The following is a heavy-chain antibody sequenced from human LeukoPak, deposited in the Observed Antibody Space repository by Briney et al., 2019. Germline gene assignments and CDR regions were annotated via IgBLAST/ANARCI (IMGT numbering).Heavy chain of an antibody. Sequence: GGSLRLSCAASGFIVSSNYMSWVRQAPGKGLEWVSVIYSGGSAYYADSVKGRFTISRDNSKNTVYLQMNSLRAEDTAVYYCAKDRIAGHDTFDIWGQGTVVTVSS. CDR1: GFIVSSNY. CDR2: IYSGGSA. CDR3: AKDRIAGHDTFDI. J-gene: IGHJ3*02. V-gene: IGHV3-53*05. D-gene: IGHD6-13*01.